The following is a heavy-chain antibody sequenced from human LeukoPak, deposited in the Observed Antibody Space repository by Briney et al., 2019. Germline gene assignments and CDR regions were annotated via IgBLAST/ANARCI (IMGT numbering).Heavy chain of an antibody. CDR1: GYTFTSYG. D-gene: IGHD2-2*01. J-gene: IGHJ4*02. V-gene: IGHV1-18*01. CDR3: ARDPTLRRYCSSTSCYPFDY. Sequence: ASVKVSCKASGYTFTSYGISWVRQAPGQGLEWMGWISAYNGNTNYAQKLQGRVTMTTDTSTSTAYMELRSLRSDDTAVYYCARDPTLRRYCSSTSCYPFDYWGQGTLVTVSS. CDR2: ISAYNGNT.